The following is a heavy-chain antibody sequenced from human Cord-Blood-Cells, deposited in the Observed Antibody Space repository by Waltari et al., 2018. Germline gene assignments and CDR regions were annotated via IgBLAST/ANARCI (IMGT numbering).Heavy chain of an antibody. D-gene: IGHD7-27*01. CDR2: ISSSSSYI. J-gene: IGHJ5*02. V-gene: IGHV3-21*01. Sequence: LEWVSSISSSSSYIYYADSVKGRFTISRDNAKNSLYLQMNSLRAGDTAVYYCARDLSGDNWFDPWGQGTLVTVSS. CDR3: ARDLSGDNWFDP.